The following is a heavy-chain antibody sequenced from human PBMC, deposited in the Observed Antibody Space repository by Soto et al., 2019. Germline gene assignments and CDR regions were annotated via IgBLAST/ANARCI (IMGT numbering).Heavy chain of an antibody. V-gene: IGHV4-31*03. D-gene: IGHD2-2*01. CDR1: GDSISSANYY. CDR2: INYSGST. J-gene: IGHJ4*02. Sequence: PSETLSLTCTVSGDSISSANYYWSWIRQHPGKGLEWIGYINYSGSTYNNPSLKSRITISVDTSKNQFSLKLSSVTAADTAVFYCSRFFCSRNTSPPSDNRGRGTSVTVSS. CDR3: SRFFCSRNTSPPSDN.